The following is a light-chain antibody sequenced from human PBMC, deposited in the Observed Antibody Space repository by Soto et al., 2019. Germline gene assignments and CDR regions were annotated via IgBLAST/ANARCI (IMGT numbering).Light chain of an antibody. J-gene: IGKJ1*01. V-gene: IGKV3-20*01. CDR1: QSVSSSY. Sequence: EIVLTQSPGTLSLSPGERATLSCRASQSVSSSYLAWYQQKPGQAPRLLIYGASSRATGIPDRFSGSGSGTDFTLTTSRLEPEEFAVYYCQRYGSSRTFGQGTKVEI. CDR3: QRYGSSRT. CDR2: GAS.